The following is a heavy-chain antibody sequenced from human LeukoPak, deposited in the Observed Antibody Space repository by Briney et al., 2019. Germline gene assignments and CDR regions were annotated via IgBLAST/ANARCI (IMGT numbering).Heavy chain of an antibody. CDR3: TTDRSIAIRPLFDY. CDR2: SKSKADGGTT. CDR1: GFTFSSGW. Sequence: RSGGSLRLPCAASGFTFSSGWMGWVRQAPGKGLEWVGRSKSKADGGTTDYAAFVKGRFIVSRDDSKNTFYLQMNSLKTEDTAVYYCTTDRSIAIRPLFDYWGQGISVTVSS. J-gene: IGHJ4*02. D-gene: IGHD6-6*01. V-gene: IGHV3-15*01.